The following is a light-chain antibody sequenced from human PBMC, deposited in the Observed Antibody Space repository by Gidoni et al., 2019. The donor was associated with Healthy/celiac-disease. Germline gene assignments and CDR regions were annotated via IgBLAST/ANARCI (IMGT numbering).Light chain of an antibody. CDR2: SNH. V-gene: IGLV1-47*02. Sequence: QSVLTQQPSASETPGQRVTISCAGSSPNIGSNYVYWYQQLPGTAPKLLIYSNHQRPSGVPDRFSGSKSGTSASLAISGLRSEDEADYYCAAWDDSLSGPVFGGGTKLTVL. CDR3: AAWDDSLSGPV. CDR1: SPNIGSNY. J-gene: IGLJ2*01.